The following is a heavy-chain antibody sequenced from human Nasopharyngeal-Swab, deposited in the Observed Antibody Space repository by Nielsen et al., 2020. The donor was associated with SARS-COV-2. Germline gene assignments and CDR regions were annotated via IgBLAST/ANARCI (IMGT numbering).Heavy chain of an antibody. D-gene: IGHD3-3*01. J-gene: IGHJ6*02. CDR3: AREGFAITIFGVVTRYGMDA. V-gene: IGHV4-61*01. CDR1: GGSVSSGSYY. Sequence: SETLSLTCTVSGGSVSSGSYYWSWIRQPPGKGLEWIGYIYYSGSTNYNPSLKSRVTISVDTSKNQFSLKLSSVTAADTAVYYCAREGFAITIFGVVTRYGMDAWGQGTTVTVSS. CDR2: IYYSGST.